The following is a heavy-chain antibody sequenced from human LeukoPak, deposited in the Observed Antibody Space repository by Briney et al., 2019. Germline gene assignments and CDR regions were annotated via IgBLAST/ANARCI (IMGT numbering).Heavy chain of an antibody. J-gene: IGHJ4*02. V-gene: IGHV4-59*01. D-gene: IGHD6-19*01. Sequence: PPESLSLSSTLPVDSTCIYNWYCVRQAPQKRLGWVGHIHYIVSTNHKSSLKSRVTISVDTSKNQYSLKLSPVTGAETAVYYCARDGVAGGFDYWGQGTLVTVSS. CDR1: VDSTCIYN. CDR2: IHYIVST. CDR3: ARDGVAGGFDY.